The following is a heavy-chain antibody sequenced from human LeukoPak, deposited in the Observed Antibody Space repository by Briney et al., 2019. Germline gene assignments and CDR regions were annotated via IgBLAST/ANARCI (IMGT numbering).Heavy chain of an antibody. CDR2: ISSCSSYI. V-gene: IGHV3-21*01. Sequence: GGSLRLSCAASGFTFSSYSMNWVRQAPGKGLEWVSSISSCSSYIYYADSVKGRFTISRDNAKNSLYLQMNSLRAEDTAVYYCARDPFSGSYYLIRAFDIWGQGTMVTVSS. CDR1: GFTFSSYS. D-gene: IGHD1-26*01. J-gene: IGHJ3*02. CDR3: ARDPFSGSYYLIRAFDI.